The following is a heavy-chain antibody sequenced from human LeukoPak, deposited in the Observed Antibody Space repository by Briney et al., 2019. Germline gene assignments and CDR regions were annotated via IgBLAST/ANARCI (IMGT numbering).Heavy chain of an antibody. Sequence: GGSLRLSCAASGFTFSNTWMNWVRQAPGKGLEWVGRIKSKTDSGTTDYAAPVKGRFTISRDYSKNTLYMQMNSLKIDDTAVYYCTTDSHYWGQGTLVTVSS. CDR2: IKSKTDSGTT. V-gene: IGHV3-15*01. J-gene: IGHJ4*02. CDR3: TTDSHY. CDR1: GFTFSNTW.